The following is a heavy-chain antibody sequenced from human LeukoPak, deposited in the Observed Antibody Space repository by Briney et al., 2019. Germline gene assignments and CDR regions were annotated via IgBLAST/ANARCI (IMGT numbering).Heavy chain of an antibody. D-gene: IGHD4-17*01. CDR3: ASYYGDYGVSYYYYMDV. CDR2: IYYSGST. CDR1: GGSISSSSYY. J-gene: IGHJ6*03. Sequence: PSETLSLTCTVSGGSISSSSYYWGWIRQPPGKGLEWIGSIYYSGSTYYNPSLKSRVTISVDTSKNQFSLELSSVTAADTAVYYCASYYGDYGVSYYYYMDVWGKGTTVTVSS. V-gene: IGHV4-39*01.